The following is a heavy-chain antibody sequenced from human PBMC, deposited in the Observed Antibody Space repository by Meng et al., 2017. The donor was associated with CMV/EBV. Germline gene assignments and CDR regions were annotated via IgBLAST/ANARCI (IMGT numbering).Heavy chain of an antibody. V-gene: IGHV4-4*07. CDR2: IYTSGST. J-gene: IGHJ4*02. Sequence: EGSGPGRLKPSETLALTRTVSGGSISSYYWSWIRQPAGKGLEWIGRIYTSGSTNYNPSLKSRVTMSVDTSKNQFSLKLSSVTAADTAVYYCARVLRWNGVIDYWGQGTLVTVSS. D-gene: IGHD4-23*01. CDR3: ARVLRWNGVIDY. CDR1: GGSISSYY.